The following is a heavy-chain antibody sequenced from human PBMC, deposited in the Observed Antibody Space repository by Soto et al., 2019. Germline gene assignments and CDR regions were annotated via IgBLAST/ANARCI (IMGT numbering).Heavy chain of an antibody. J-gene: IGHJ4*02. D-gene: IGHD3-22*01. CDR2: ISAHNGDT. CDR3: ATEPIYYNDGSGYYPLGH. CDR1: GYTFATYG. Sequence: QVQLVQSGAEVKKPGASVKVSCKASGYTFATYGFSWVRQAPGQGLECVGWISAHNGDTHYSRKFQGRVTLTTDTSTNTAYMELRSLTSADTAVYFCATEPIYYNDGSGYYPLGHWGQGTLVTVSS. V-gene: IGHV1-18*04.